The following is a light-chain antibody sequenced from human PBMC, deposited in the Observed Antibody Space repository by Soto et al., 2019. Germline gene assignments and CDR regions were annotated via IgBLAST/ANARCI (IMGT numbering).Light chain of an antibody. Sequence: QSVLTQPPSVSGAPGQRVTISCTGSSSNIGAGYDVHWYQQLPGTAPNLLIYGNSNRPSGVPDRFSGSKSGTSASLAITGIQAEDEADYYCQYYDSSLSGYVVFGGGTKLTVL. CDR1: SSNIGAGYD. CDR3: QYYDSSLSGYVV. J-gene: IGLJ2*01. V-gene: IGLV1-40*01. CDR2: GNS.